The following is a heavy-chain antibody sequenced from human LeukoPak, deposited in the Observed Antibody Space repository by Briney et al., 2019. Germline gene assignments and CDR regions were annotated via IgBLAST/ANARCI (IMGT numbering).Heavy chain of an antibody. CDR2: ISYDGSKR. Sequence: GGSLRLSCVTSGFTFNSYGFYWVRQAPGKGLEWVAVISYDGSKRYYADSVKGRFTISRDTSNKTAYLEMNSLRVDDTAVYYCARGGDYSGWFDPWGRGTLVTVSS. V-gene: IGHV3-30*03. J-gene: IGHJ5*02. D-gene: IGHD1-26*01. CDR3: ARGGDYSGWFDP. CDR1: GFTFNSYG.